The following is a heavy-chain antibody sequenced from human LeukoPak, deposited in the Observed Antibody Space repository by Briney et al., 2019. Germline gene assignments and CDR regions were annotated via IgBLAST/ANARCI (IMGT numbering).Heavy chain of an antibody. CDR2: IFNGGST. D-gene: IGHD1-26*01. V-gene: IGHV3-53*01. CDR3: ATSIVGFTYDEHFQH. Sequence: PGGSLRLPCAASGFTVSNNHMNWVRQAPGKGLEWVSVIFNGGSTYYADSVKGRFTISRDISKNTLYLQMNSLRAEDTAVYYCATSIVGFTYDEHFQHWGQGTLVTVSS. CDR1: GFTVSNNH. J-gene: IGHJ1*01.